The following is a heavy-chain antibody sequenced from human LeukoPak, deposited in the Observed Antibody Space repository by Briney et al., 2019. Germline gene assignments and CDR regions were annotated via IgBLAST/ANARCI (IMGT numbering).Heavy chain of an antibody. V-gene: IGHV4-4*09. J-gene: IGHJ3*02. Sequence: SETLSLTCTASGGSISSYYWSWIRQPPGKGLEWIGYIYTSGSTNYNPSLKSRVTISVDTSKNHFSLELSSVTAADTAVYYCARLYYGGGGSDAFDSWGQGTMSPSLQ. CDR3: ARLYYGGGGSDAFDS. CDR2: IYTSGST. CDR1: GGSISSYY. D-gene: IGHD3-22*01.